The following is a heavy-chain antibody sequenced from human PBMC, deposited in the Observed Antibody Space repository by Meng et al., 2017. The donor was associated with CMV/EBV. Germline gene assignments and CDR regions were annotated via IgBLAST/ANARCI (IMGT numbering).Heavy chain of an antibody. V-gene: IGHV4-30-4*08. CDR2: VFYSGFS. CDR3: ARKSLNWFDP. CDR1: VGSFINGDSY. D-gene: IGHD3-16*02. J-gene: IGHJ5*02. Sequence: VSVGSFINGDSYWGWLRQSPGKGPEWIGYVFYSGFSYSNPSLESRVAISVDTSKNQFSLNLSSATAADTAMYYCARKSLNWFDPWGQGILVTVSS.